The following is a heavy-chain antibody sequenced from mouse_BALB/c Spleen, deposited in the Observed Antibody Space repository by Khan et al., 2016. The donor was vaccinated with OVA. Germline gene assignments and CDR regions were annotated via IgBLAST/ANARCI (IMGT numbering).Heavy chain of an antibody. Sequence: EVQLQESGPGLVKPSQSLSLTCTVTGYSITSDYAWNWIRQFPGNKLEWMGFIRYSGNTKYNPYFKSRTSLTRDTSKNQFFLQLNSVTTEDAAAYYCARVYGGDFDYWGQGTTLTVSS. D-gene: IGHD2-10*02. CDR2: IRYSGNT. J-gene: IGHJ2*01. V-gene: IGHV3-2*02. CDR1: GYSITSDYA. CDR3: ARVYGGDFDY.